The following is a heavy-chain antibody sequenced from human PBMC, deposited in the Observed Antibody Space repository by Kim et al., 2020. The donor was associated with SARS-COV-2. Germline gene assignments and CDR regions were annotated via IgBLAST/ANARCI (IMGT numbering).Heavy chain of an antibody. CDR1: GFTFSSYA. J-gene: IGHJ4*02. D-gene: IGHD3-3*01. CDR2: ISGSGGST. CDR3: AKDGGLTIFGVVDSDY. Sequence: GGSLRLSCAASGFTFSSYAMSWVRQAPGKGLEWVSAISGSGGSTYYADSVKGRFTISRDNSKNTLYLQMNSLRAEDTAVYYCAKDGGLTIFGVVDSDYWGQGTLVTVSS. V-gene: IGHV3-23*01.